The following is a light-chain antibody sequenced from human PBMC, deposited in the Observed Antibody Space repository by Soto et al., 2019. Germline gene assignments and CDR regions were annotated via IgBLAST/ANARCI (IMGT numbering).Light chain of an antibody. CDR1: QNIDNY. CDR3: QQLNSYPLT. CDR2: SAS. V-gene: IGKV1-9*01. Sequence: MQMTHAPPSLSASVGDRVTITCRASQNIDNYLNWYQQKPGKAPKLLIYSASTLQSGVPSRFSGSGSGTEYTLTISSLQPEDFATYYCQQLNSYPLTFGGGTKVDIK. J-gene: IGKJ4*01.